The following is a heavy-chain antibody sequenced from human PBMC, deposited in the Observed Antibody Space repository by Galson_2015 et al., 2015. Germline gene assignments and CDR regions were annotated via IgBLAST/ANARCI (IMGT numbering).Heavy chain of an antibody. CDR1: GFIFNTYW. Sequence: SLRLSCAASGFIFNTYWMHWVRQAPGKGLVWVSRINSGGSSTSYADSVKDRFTISRDNAKNTLYLQMNSLRPEDTAVFYCAKSRGASFYFDSWGQGTLVTVSS. J-gene: IGHJ4*02. CDR3: AKSRGASFYFDS. CDR2: INSGGSST. D-gene: IGHD1-26*01. V-gene: IGHV3-74*03.